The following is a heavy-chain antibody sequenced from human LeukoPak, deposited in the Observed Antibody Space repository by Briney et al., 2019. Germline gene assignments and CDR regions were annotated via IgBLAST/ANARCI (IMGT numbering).Heavy chain of an antibody. J-gene: IGHJ6*03. D-gene: IGHD2-2*01. V-gene: IGHV4-38-2*01. CDR1: GYSISSGCY. Sequence: SETLSLTCAVSGYSISSGCYWGWIRQPPGKGLEWIGSIYHSGSTYYNPSLKSRVTISVDTSKNQFSLKLSSVTAADTAVYYCARHLPSSYYYYYMDVWGKGTTVTVSS. CDR2: IYHSGST. CDR3: ARHLPSSYYYYYMDV.